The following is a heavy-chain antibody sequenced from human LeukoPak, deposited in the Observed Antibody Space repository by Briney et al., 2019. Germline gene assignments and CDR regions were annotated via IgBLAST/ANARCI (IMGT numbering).Heavy chain of an antibody. V-gene: IGHV3-21*01. J-gene: IGHJ3*02. Sequence: GGSLRLSCTASRFTFSSYTMNWVRQAPGKGLKWVSSISSSSSYIYYADSVKGRFTISRDNAKNSLYLQMNSLRAEDTAMYYCARDYCSSTSCYTKDAFDIWGQGTMVTVSS. CDR1: RFTFSSYT. CDR3: ARDYCSSTSCYTKDAFDI. CDR2: ISSSSSYI. D-gene: IGHD2-2*02.